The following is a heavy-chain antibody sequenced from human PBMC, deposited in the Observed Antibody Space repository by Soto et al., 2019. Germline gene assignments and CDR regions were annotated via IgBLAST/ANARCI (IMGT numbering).Heavy chain of an antibody. CDR2: LNSDGSSR. CDR1: GFTFTSHW. CDR3: ARGLKNKYGMDV. V-gene: IGHV3-74*01. J-gene: IGHJ6*02. Sequence: EVQLVESGGALVQPGGSLRLSCAASGFTFTSHWMHWVRQAPGKGLVWVSRLNSDGSSRYYGDSMKGRFTISRDNANNTVYLQMNSLRDEDTAVYYCARGLKNKYGMDVWAKGPRSPSP.